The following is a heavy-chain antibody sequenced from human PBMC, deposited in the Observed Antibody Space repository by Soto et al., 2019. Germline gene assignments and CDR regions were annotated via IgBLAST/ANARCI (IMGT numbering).Heavy chain of an antibody. CDR3: ARDQQLVRRYYFDY. CDR1: GFTFSSYA. D-gene: IGHD6-13*01. V-gene: IGHV3-30-3*01. J-gene: IGHJ4*02. Sequence: QVQLVESGGGVVQPGRSLRLSCAASGFTFSSYAMHWVRQAPGKGLEWVAVISYDGSNKYYADSVKGRFTISRDNSKNTLYLKMNSLRAEDTDVYYCARDQQLVRRYYFDYWGQGTLVTVSS. CDR2: ISYDGSNK.